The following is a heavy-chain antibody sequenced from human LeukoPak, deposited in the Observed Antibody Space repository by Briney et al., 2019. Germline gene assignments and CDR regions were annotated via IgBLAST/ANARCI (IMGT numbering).Heavy chain of an antibody. CDR3: ARDQDWNDRGGLDY. V-gene: IGHV3-21*01. J-gene: IGHJ4*02. CDR2: ISTSSSYI. CDR1: GFTFSSYS. Sequence: PGGSLRLSCAASGFTFSSYSMNWVRQAPGKGPQLVPFISTSSSYIHNADSVKGRFTISRDNAKNSLYLQMNSLRAEDTAVYYCARDQDWNDRGGLDYWGQGTLVTVSS. D-gene: IGHD1-1*01.